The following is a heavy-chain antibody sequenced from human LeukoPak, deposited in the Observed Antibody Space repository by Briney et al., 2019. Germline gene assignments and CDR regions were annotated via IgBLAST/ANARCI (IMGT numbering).Heavy chain of an antibody. V-gene: IGHV5-51*01. CDR3: ARQTWVGEYSSSSAHFDY. CDR2: IYPGDSNT. Sequence: GESLKISCKGSGYSFTSYWIGWVRQMPGKGLEWMGIIYPGDSNTRYSPSFQGQVTISADKSISTAYLQWSSLKASDTAMYYCARQTWVGEYSSSSAHFDYWGQGTLVTVSS. D-gene: IGHD6-6*01. J-gene: IGHJ4*02. CDR1: GYSFTSYW.